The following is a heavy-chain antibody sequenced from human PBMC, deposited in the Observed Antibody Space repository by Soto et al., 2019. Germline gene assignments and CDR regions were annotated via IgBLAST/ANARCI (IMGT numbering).Heavy chain of an antibody. CDR1: GYTFTGYY. CDR2: INPNSGDI. V-gene: IGHV1-2*02. J-gene: IGHJ4*02. CDR3: ARGGPRTTDRFDY. Sequence: QVQLVQSGAEVKKPGASVKVSCKASGYTFTGYYIHWVRQAPGQGLEWMGWINPNSGDINYAQKFQGRVTMTRDTSISTAYMELSRLTSDDTAMYYCARGGPRTTDRFDYWGQGTLVTVSS. D-gene: IGHD1-7*01.